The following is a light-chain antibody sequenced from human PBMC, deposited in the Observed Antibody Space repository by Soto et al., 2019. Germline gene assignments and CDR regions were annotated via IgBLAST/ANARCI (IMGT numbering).Light chain of an antibody. CDR3: ISYTVSRSDV. V-gene: IGLV2-14*01. J-gene: IGLJ1*01. Sequence: SALTQPASVSGSPGQSITISCSGTSSDIGAYDHVAWYQQFTGKSPKLMIYSVSNPPSGVSNRFSGSKSGNTASLTISGPQPEDEADYYCISYTVSRSDVFGSGTKGTVL. CDR2: SVS. CDR1: SSDIGAYDH.